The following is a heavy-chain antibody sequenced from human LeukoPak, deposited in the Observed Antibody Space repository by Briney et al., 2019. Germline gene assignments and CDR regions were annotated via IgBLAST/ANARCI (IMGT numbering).Heavy chain of an antibody. J-gene: IGHJ6*03. D-gene: IGHD2-15*01. CDR1: GYSISSGYY. Sequence: SETLSLTCTVSGYSISSGYYWGWIRQPPGKGLEWIGSIYHSGSTYYNPSLKSRVTISVDTSKNQFSLKLSSVTAADTAVYYCARVYCSGGSCYYYYYMDVWGKGTTVTVSS. CDR3: ARVYCSGGSCYYYYYMDV. V-gene: IGHV4-38-2*02. CDR2: IYHSGST.